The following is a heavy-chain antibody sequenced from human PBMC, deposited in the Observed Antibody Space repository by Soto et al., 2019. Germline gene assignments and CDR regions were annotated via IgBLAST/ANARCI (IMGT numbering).Heavy chain of an antibody. CDR3: AREDRDRETGLVPAAIDGMDV. CDR1: GGTFSRYS. V-gene: IGHV1-69*08. CDR2: IIPMFGIA. J-gene: IGHJ6*02. D-gene: IGHD2-2*01. Sequence: QVQLVQSGAEVKKPGSSVKVSCKASGGTFSRYSITWVRQAPGHGLEWIGRIIPMFGIASYAQKFQGRVTITADEATSTAYREQSSLRADDTAVYYCAREDRDRETGLVPAAIDGMDVWGQGTTVTVSS.